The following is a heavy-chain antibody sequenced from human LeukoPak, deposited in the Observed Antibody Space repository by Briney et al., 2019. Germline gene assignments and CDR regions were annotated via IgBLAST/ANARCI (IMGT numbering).Heavy chain of an antibody. V-gene: IGHV4-59*02. Sequence: SETLSLTCTVSGGSVSSYYWSWIRQPPGKGLEWIGYIYYSGSTNYNPSLKSRVTISVDTSKNQFSLKLSSVTAADTAVYYCARADWDGSGYYCQHWGQGTLVTVSS. CDR1: GGSVSSYY. CDR2: IYYSGST. D-gene: IGHD3-22*01. J-gene: IGHJ1*01. CDR3: ARADWDGSGYYCQH.